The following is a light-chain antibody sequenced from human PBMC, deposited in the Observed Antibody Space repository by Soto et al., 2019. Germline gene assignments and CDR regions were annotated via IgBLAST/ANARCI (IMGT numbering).Light chain of an antibody. CDR1: QSVSSSY. Sequence: GTLSLSPGERATLSCRASQSVSSSYLAWYQQKPGQAPRLLIYGASSRATGIPDRFSGSGSGTDFTLTISRLEPEDFAVYYCQQYGSSPSFGPGTKVDIK. J-gene: IGKJ3*01. V-gene: IGKV3-20*01. CDR2: GAS. CDR3: QQYGSSPS.